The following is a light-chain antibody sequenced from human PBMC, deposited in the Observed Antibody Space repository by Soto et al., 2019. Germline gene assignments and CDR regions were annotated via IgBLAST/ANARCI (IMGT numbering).Light chain of an antibody. CDR2: GAS. V-gene: IGKV3-20*01. CDR1: QSVSSSY. CDR3: QQYGSSPYT. J-gene: IGKJ2*01. Sequence: EIVLTQSPGTLSLSAGERATLSCRASQSVSSSYLGWYQQKPGQAPRLLIYGASSRGTGIPDRFRGSGSGTDLTLTISRLEPEDFAVYYCQQYGSSPYTFGQGTKLEIK.